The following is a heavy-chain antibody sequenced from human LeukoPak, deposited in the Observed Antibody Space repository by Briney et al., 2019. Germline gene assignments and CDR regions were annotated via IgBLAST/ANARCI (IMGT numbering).Heavy chain of an antibody. CDR2: ISGSGGST. CDR1: GFTFSSYA. Sequence: GGSLRLSCAASGFTFSSYAMSWVRQAPGKGLEWVSAISGSGGSTYYADSVKGRFTVSRDNSKNTLYLQMNSLRAEDTAVYYCVKGSQYYDILTGYYGGAFNYWGQGTLVTVSS. D-gene: IGHD3-9*01. CDR3: VKGSQYYDILTGYYGGAFNY. V-gene: IGHV3-23*01. J-gene: IGHJ4*02.